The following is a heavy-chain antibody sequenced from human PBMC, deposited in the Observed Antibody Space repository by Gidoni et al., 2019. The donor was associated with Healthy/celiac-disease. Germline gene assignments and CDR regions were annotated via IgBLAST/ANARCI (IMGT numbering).Heavy chain of an antibody. J-gene: IGHJ4*02. CDR3: ARSKAAAGTVDY. CDR2: ISSSSSYI. CDR1: GCTFSSHS. V-gene: IGHV3-21*01. D-gene: IGHD6-13*01. Sequence: EVQRVESGGGLVKPGGSLRLSCAASGCTFSSHSMNWVRQAPGKGLEWVSSISSSSSYIYYADSVKGRFTISRDNAKNSLYLQMNSLRAEDTAVYYCARSKAAAGTVDYWGQGTLVTVSS.